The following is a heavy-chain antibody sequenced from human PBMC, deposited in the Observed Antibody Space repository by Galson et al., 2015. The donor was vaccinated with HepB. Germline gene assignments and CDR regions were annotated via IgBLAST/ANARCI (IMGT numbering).Heavy chain of an antibody. CDR2: SRNKANSYTT. CDR1: GFTFRDHY. CDR3: IRGPVVAAAGRVVVMTVYDY. D-gene: IGHD2-15*01. Sequence: SLRLSCAASGFTFRDHYMDWVRQAPGKGLEWVGRSRNKANSYTTEYAASVKGRFTISRDDSKNALYLQMNSLKTEDTAVYYCIRGPVVAAAGRVVVMTVYDYWGQGTLVTVSS. V-gene: IGHV3-72*01. J-gene: IGHJ4*02.